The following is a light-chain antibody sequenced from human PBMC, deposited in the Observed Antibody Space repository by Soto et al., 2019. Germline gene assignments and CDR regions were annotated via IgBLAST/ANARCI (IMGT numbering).Light chain of an antibody. CDR3: SSFTGSSYV. CDR2: DVT. CDR1: RSDVGHNNY. V-gene: IGLV2-14*03. J-gene: IGLJ1*01. Sequence: QSVLTQPASVSGSPGQSITISCTGTRSDVGHNNYVSWYQHNPGRAPKVMICDVTNRPSGVSNRFSGSKSGNTASLTISGLQAEDGADYYCSSFTGSSYVFGTGTKVTVL.